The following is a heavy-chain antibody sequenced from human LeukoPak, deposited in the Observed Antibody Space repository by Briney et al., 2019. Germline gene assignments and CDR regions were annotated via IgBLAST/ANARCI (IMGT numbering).Heavy chain of an antibody. Sequence: PGGSLRLSCAASGFTFDDYGMSWVRQAPGKGLEWVSGINWNGGNTGYADSVKGRFTISRDNAKNSLYLQMNSLRAEDTAVYYCARHSQRSGDLGSARNFDYWGQGTLVTVSS. J-gene: IGHJ4*02. CDR1: GFTFDDYG. D-gene: IGHD7-27*01. CDR3: ARHSQRSGDLGSARNFDY. CDR2: INWNGGNT. V-gene: IGHV3-20*04.